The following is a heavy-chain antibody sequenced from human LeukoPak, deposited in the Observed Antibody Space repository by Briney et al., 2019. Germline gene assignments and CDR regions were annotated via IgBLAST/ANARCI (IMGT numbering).Heavy chain of an antibody. CDR1: GFTFSSYE. J-gene: IGHJ4*02. CDR2: ISSSGSTI. CDR3: AKGRAGNYYYDSSDY. D-gene: IGHD3-22*01. V-gene: IGHV3-48*03. Sequence: GGSLRLSCAASGFTFSSYEMNWVRQAPGKGLEWVSYISSSGSTIYYADSVKGRFTISRDNSKNTLYLQMNSLRAEDTAVYYCAKGRAGNYYYDSSDYWGQGTLVTVSS.